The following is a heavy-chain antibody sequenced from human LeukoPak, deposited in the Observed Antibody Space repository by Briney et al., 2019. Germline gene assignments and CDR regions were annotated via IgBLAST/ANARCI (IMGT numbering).Heavy chain of an antibody. D-gene: IGHD3-22*01. Sequence: ASVKVSCKASGYTFTSYGISWVRQAPGQGLEWMGWISAYNGNTNYAQKLQGRVTMTTDTSTSTAYMELRSLRSDDTAVYYCARGQNYYDSSGYCALWGQGTLVTVSS. CDR2: ISAYNGNT. CDR3: ARGQNYYDSSGYCAL. V-gene: IGHV1-18*01. CDR1: GYTFTSYG. J-gene: IGHJ4*02.